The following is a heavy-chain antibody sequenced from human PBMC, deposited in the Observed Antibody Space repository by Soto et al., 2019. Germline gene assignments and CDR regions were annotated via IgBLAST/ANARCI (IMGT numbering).Heavy chain of an antibody. D-gene: IGHD2-21*02. V-gene: IGHV4-59*01. CDR1: GGSISSYY. J-gene: IGHJ4*02. CDR3: AIGAGGGDCYLDC. CDR2: IYYSGST. Sequence: SETLSLTCPVSGGSISSYYWSWIRQPPGKGLEWMGYIYYSGSTNYNPSLKSRVKISVDTSKDQFSLKLSSVTAADTAVYYCAIGAGGGDCYLDCWGQGTLVTV.